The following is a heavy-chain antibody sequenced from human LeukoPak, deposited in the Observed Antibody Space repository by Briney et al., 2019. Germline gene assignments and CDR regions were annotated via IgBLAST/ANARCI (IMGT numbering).Heavy chain of an antibody. Sequence: SETLSLTCTVSGNSISSGYYWGWIRQPPGKGLEWIGIIYHTGTTYYNSSLKSRVTISVDTSKNQFSLKLSSVTAADTAVYYCARDPTTVVKRYFDYWGQGTLVTVSS. CDR2: IYHTGTT. CDR3: ARDPTTVVKRYFDY. J-gene: IGHJ4*02. V-gene: IGHV4-38-2*02. D-gene: IGHD4-23*01. CDR1: GNSISSGYY.